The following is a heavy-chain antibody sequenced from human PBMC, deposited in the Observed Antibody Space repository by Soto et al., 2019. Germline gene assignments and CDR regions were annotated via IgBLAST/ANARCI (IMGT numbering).Heavy chain of an antibody. D-gene: IGHD5-18*01. Sequence: QVQLVQSGAEVKKPGSSVKVSCKASGGTFSSYAISWVRQAPGQGLEWMGGIIPIFGTANYAQKFQGRVTITADKSTRTAYMALSSLRSADTAVYYCARGEDTAMVAGGWFDPWGQGTLVTVSS. J-gene: IGHJ5*02. CDR2: IIPIFGTA. CDR1: GGTFSSYA. V-gene: IGHV1-69*06. CDR3: ARGEDTAMVAGGWFDP.